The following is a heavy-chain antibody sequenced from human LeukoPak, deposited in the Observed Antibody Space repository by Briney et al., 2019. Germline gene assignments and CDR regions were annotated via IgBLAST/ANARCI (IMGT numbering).Heavy chain of an antibody. J-gene: IGHJ4*02. D-gene: IGHD3-9*01. CDR2: ISGSGGST. V-gene: IGHV3-23*01. CDR3: AKVQRGFAYFDWFEHSFDY. CDR1: GFTFSNYA. Sequence: PGGSLRLSCAASGFTFSNYAMSWVRQAPGKGLEWVSAISGSGGSTYYADSVKGRFTISRDNAKNTLYLQMNSLRAEDTAVYYCAKVQRGFAYFDWFEHSFDYWGQGTLVTVSS.